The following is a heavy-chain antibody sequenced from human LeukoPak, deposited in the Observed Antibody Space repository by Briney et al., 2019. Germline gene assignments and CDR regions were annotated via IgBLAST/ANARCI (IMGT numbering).Heavy chain of an antibody. D-gene: IGHD3-10*01. CDR3: ARAAVELLWFGETLGY. CDR1: GYTFTGYY. V-gene: IGHV1-2*06. Sequence: GASVKVSCKASGYTFTGYYMHWVRQAPGHGLEWMGRINPNSGGTNYAQKFQGRVTMTRDTSISTAYMELSRLRSDDTAVYYCARAAVELLWFGETLGYWGQGTLVTVSS. CDR2: INPNSGGT. J-gene: IGHJ4*02.